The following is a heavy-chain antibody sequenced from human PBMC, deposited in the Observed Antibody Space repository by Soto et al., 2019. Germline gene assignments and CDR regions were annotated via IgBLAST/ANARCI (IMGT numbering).Heavy chain of an antibody. V-gene: IGHV1-46*01. CDR3: ARALVVPASYYYGMDV. D-gene: IGHD2-2*01. CDR1: GYTFTSYY. CDR2: INPSGGST. Sequence: GASVKVSCKASGYTFTSYYMHWVRQAPGQGLEWMGIINPSGGSTSYAQKFQGRVTMTRDTSTSTVYMELSSLRSEDTAVYYCARALVVPASYYYGMDVRGQGTTVTVSS. J-gene: IGHJ6*02.